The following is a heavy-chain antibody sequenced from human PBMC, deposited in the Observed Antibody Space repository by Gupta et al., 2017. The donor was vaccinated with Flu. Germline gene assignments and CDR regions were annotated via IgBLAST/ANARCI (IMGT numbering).Heavy chain of an antibody. V-gene: IGHV3-7*01. CDR2: IATDGSVK. D-gene: IGHD3-10*01. CDR3: ARNRGWQQFDY. CDR1: GFTFRTYW. Sequence: EVQLVESGGGLVQPGGSLRLSCAVSGFTFRTYWMDWVRQAPGKGLEWVANIATDGSVKNYADSVKGRFTISRDNAKDSLYLQMNSLRADDTAVYYCARNRGWQQFDYWGQGALVTVSS. J-gene: IGHJ4*02.